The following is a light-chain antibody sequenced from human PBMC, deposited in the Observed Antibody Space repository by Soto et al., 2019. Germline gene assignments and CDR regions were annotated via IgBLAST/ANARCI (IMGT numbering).Light chain of an antibody. CDR2: GAS. Sequence: EIVLTQSPGTLSLSPGERATLSCRASQSGSRSYLAWYQQKPGQAPRLLIYGASTRATGISDRFSGSGSGTDFTLTISRLEPEDFAVYYCQQYGSSPWTFGQGTKVDIK. V-gene: IGKV3-20*01. CDR3: QQYGSSPWT. CDR1: QSGSRSY. J-gene: IGKJ1*01.